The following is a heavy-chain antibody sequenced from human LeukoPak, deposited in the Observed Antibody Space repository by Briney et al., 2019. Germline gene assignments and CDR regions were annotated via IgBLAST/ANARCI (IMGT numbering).Heavy chain of an antibody. Sequence: GGSLRLSCAASGFTFSSYAMSWVRQAPGKGLEWLSAISGSGGTTYYADSMKCWYTIFKDNSENTLYQQMNSLSADDTAVYYCAKGGSAAAVNWFDPWGQGTLVTVSS. CDR2: ISGSGGTT. CDR3: AKGGSAAAVNWFDP. D-gene: IGHD6-13*01. CDR1: GFTFSSYA. J-gene: IGHJ5*02. V-gene: IGHV3-23*01.